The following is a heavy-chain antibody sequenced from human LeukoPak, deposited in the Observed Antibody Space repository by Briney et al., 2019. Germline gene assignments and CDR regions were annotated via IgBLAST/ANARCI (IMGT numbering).Heavy chain of an antibody. CDR3: ARARYDFWSGYSRVYYMDV. CDR2: IYYSGST. Sequence: PSETLSLTCTVSGGSISSYYWGWIRQPPGKGLEWIGYIYYSGSTNYNPSLKSRVTISVDTSKNQFSLKLSSVTAADTAVYYCARARYDFWSGYSRVYYMDVWGKGTTVTVSS. CDR1: GGSISSYY. D-gene: IGHD3-3*01. V-gene: IGHV4-59*08. J-gene: IGHJ6*03.